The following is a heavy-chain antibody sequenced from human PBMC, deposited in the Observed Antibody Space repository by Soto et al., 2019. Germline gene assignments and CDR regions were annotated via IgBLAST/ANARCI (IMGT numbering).Heavy chain of an antibody. V-gene: IGHV3-11*01. J-gene: IGHJ3*01. CDR1: GFSFSVYY. CDR2: ISNRVDAI. Sequence: QVQLVESGGGLVKPGGSLRLSCAASGFSFSVYYMTWIRQAPGRGLECISYISNRVDAIYYADSVKGRFTISRDDARSSLFLQMDTLGAEDTAVYYFARDRAGTRTLPHNTFDLWGHGTMVTVAS. CDR3: ARDRAGTRTLPHNTFDL. D-gene: IGHD6-19*01.